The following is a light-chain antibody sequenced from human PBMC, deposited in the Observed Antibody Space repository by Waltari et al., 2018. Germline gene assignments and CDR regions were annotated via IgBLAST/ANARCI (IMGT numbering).Light chain of an antibody. CDR3: SSYAGSNTVV. J-gene: IGLJ2*01. Sequence: QHALTQPPAALGSPAQSLAISCTVTHSHVGGYNHVSWSQPHPGEAPKLIIYEVSKPPSGVPDRFSGSKSGNTASLTVSGLQAEDEADYYCSSYAGSNTVVFGGGTKLTVL. CDR2: EVS. V-gene: IGLV2-8*01. CDR1: HSHVGGYNH.